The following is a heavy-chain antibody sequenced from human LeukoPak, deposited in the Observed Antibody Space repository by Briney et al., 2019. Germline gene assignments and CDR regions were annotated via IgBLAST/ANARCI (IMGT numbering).Heavy chain of an antibody. Sequence: SETLSLTCAVYGGSFSGYYRSWIRQPPGKGLEWIGEINHSGSTNYNPSLKSRVTISVDTSKNQFSLKLSSVTAADTAVYYCARVRSGRGDYWGQGTLVTVSS. J-gene: IGHJ4*02. CDR2: INHSGST. CDR1: GGSFSGYY. D-gene: IGHD3-10*01. V-gene: IGHV4-34*01. CDR3: ARVRSGRGDY.